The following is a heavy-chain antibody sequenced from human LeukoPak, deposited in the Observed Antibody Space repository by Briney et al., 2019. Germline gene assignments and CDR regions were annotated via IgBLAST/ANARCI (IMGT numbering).Heavy chain of an antibody. V-gene: IGHV1-69*13. CDR2: IIPIFGTA. D-gene: IGHD3-22*01. CDR3: ARDGPYYYDSSGYYSGDY. Sequence: GASVKVSCKASGGTFSSYAISWVRQAPGQGLERMGGIIPIFGTANYAQKFQGRVTITADESTSTAYMELSSLRSEDTAVYYCARDGPYYYDSSGYYSGDYWGQGTLVTVSS. J-gene: IGHJ4*02. CDR1: GGTFSSYA.